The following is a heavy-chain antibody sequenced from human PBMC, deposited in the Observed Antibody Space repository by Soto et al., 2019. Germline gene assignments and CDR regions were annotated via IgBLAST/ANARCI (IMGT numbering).Heavy chain of an antibody. V-gene: IGHV3-23*01. D-gene: IGHD3-16*01. CDR1: GFPFSTYA. CDR2: ISGGGGAT. J-gene: IGHJ4*02. Sequence: GSPRLSCAASGFPFSTYAMTWVRQAPGKGLEWVSPISGGGGATYYADSVKGRFTISRDTSRNTLYLQMNSLRADDTAVYYCGNVRLAGGFDYRGQGTLVTVSS. CDR3: GNVRLAGGFDY.